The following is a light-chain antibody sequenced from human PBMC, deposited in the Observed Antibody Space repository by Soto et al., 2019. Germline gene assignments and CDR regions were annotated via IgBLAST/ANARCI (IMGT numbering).Light chain of an antibody. V-gene: IGLV2-14*03. J-gene: IGLJ3*02. CDR3: SSYTSSSTWL. CDR1: SSDVGAYNY. CDR2: EVS. Sequence: QSVLPQPASVSGSPGQSITISCTGTSSDVGAYNYVSWYQQHPGKAPKLMIYEVSNRPSGVSNRFSGSKSANTASLTISGLQAGDEADYYCSSYTSSSTWLFGGGTKLTVL.